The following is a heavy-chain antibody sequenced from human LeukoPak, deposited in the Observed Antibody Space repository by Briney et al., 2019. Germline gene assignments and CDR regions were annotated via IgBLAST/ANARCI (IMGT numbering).Heavy chain of an antibody. CDR3: ARGQHSAFDI. CDR1: GFTFISYA. CDR2: IKQDGVEE. V-gene: IGHV3-7*04. Sequence: GGPLSLSCAASGFTFISYAMSWVRPAPGNRLEWVANIKQDGVEEYYVDSVKGRFTISRDNTKNSLYLQMNSLRAEDTAVYYCARGQHSAFDIWGQGTMVTVSS. J-gene: IGHJ3*02.